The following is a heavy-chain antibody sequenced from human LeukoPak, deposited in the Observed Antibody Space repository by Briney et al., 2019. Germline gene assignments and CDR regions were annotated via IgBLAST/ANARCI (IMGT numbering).Heavy chain of an antibody. CDR2: IYHSGST. Sequence: SQTLSLTCAVSGGSLSSGGYSWSWIRQPPGKGLEWIGYIYHSGSTYYNPSLKSRVTISVDRSKNQFSLKLSSVTAADTAVYYCARYCSSTSCYYRWFDPWGQGTLVTVSS. D-gene: IGHD2-2*01. CDR1: GGSLSSGGYS. V-gene: IGHV4-30-2*01. CDR3: ARYCSSTSCYYRWFDP. J-gene: IGHJ5*02.